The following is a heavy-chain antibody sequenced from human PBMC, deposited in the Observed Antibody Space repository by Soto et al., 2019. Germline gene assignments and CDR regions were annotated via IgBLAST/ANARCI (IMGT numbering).Heavy chain of an antibody. Sequence: GGSLRLSCAASGFTFSDYYMSWIRQAPGKGLEWVSYISSSSSYTNYADSVKGRFTISRDNAKNSLYLQMNSLRAEDTAVYYCARDRRSDPFPYYYYGMDVWGQGTTVTAP. D-gene: IGHD6-25*01. CDR3: ARDRRSDPFPYYYYGMDV. J-gene: IGHJ6*02. V-gene: IGHV3-11*06. CDR1: GFTFSDYY. CDR2: ISSSSSYT.